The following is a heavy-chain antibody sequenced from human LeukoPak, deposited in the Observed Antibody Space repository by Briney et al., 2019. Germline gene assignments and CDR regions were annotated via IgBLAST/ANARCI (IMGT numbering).Heavy chain of an antibody. CDR1: AGSISSYY. Sequence: KPSETLSLTCIVSAGSISSYYWTWIRQPPGKGLEWIGYIYYSGSTNYNPSLKSRVAISLDTSKNQFSLKLSSVTAADTAVYYCARDLSYSSSWAPRYYFDYWGQGTLVTVSS. D-gene: IGHD6-13*01. V-gene: IGHV4-59*01. CDR3: ARDLSYSSSWAPRYYFDY. CDR2: IYYSGST. J-gene: IGHJ4*02.